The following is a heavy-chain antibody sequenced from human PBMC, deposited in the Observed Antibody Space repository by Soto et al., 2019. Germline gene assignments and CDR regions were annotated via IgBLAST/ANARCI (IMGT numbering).Heavy chain of an antibody. CDR2: IYSSGSR. CDR1: GFTISSNY. J-gene: IGHJ3*02. V-gene: IGHV3-53*01. CDR3: ARERAFDI. Sequence: GGSLRLSCAASGFTISSNYMSWVRQAPGKGLEWVSVIYSSGSRYYADSVSGRFAISRDNSKNTLYLQMNSLRAEDTAVYYCARERAFDIWGQGXMVTV.